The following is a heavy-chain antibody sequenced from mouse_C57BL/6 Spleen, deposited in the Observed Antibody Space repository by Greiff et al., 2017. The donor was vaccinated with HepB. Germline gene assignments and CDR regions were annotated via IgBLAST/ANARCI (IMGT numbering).Heavy chain of an antibody. V-gene: IGHV5-12*01. CDR2: ISNGGGST. CDR3: ARRRTTGYFDV. Sequence: EVQGVESGGGLVQPGGSLKLSCAASGFTFSDYYMYWVRQTPEKRLEWVAYISNGGGSTYYPDTVKGRVTISRDNAKNTLYLQMSRLKSEDTAMYYCARRRTTGYFDVWGTGTTVTVSS. CDR1: GFTFSDYY. J-gene: IGHJ1*03.